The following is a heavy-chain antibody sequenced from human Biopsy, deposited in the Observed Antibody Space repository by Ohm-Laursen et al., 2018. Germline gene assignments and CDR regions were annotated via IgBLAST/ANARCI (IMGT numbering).Heavy chain of an antibody. V-gene: IGHV3-9*01. CDR2: ISWNSGSI. CDR3: ARARDNTIFGVVINYGLDV. CDR1: GFRFDDHA. D-gene: IGHD3-3*01. J-gene: IGHJ6*02. Sequence: RSLRLSCAASGFRFDDHAMHWVRKAPGKGLEWVSGISWNSGSITYVDSVKGRFTISRDNAKNSLFLQMNNLRVEDTALYYCARARDNTIFGVVINYGLDVWGQGTTVTVSS.